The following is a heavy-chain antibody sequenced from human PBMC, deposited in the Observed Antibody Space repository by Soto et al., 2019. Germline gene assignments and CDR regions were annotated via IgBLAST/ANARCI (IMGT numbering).Heavy chain of an antibody. CDR3: ARDPGSYCCGGSCYSNYYYYYMDV. V-gene: IGHV3-7*01. J-gene: IGHJ6*03. CDR1: GFSFSSYW. Sequence: PGGSLRLSCAASGFSFSSYWMSWVRQAPGKGLEWVANIKQDGSQKHYVDSVEGRFTISRDNAKNSLFLQMNSLRAEDTAIYYCARDPGSYCCGGSCYSNYYYYYMDVWGIGTTVTVSS. CDR2: IKQDGSQK. D-gene: IGHD2-15*01.